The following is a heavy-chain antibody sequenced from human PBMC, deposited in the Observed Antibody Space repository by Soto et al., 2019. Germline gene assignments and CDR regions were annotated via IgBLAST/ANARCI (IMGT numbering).Heavy chain of an antibody. Sequence: EVQLVESGGGLVQPGGSLRLSCAASGFSFSTYAMNWVRQAPGKGLEWVSYISKSGIDIYYADSVKGRFTISRDNANNSLYLQMNSLRAEDTAVYYCAPRKSGSFNIGAFDIWGQGTTVTVSS. CDR2: ISKSGIDI. CDR3: APRKSGSFNIGAFDI. J-gene: IGHJ3*02. D-gene: IGHD1-26*01. CDR1: GFSFSTYA. V-gene: IGHV3-48*03.